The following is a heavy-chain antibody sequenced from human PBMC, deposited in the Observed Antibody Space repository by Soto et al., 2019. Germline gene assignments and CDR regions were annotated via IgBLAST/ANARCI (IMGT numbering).Heavy chain of an antibody. J-gene: IGHJ4*02. D-gene: IGHD2-15*01. CDR3: ARDFSHCSGGSCYSVFDY. V-gene: IGHV1-58*02. Sequence: SVKVSCKASGFTFTSSAMQWVRQARGQRLEWIGWIVVGSGNTNYAQKFQERVTITRDMSTSTAYMELSSLRSEDTAVYYCARDFSHCSGGSCYSVFDYWGQGTLVTVSS. CDR2: IVVGSGNT. CDR1: GFTFTSSA.